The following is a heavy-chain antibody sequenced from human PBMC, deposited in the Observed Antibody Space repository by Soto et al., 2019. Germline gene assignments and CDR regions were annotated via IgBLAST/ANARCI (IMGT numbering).Heavy chain of an antibody. J-gene: IGHJ6*02. Sequence: QVQLQESGPGLVKPSQTLSLSCTVSGGPISSGGYYWSWIRQHPGKGLEWIGYTYYSGSTNYNPSLKSRVTISVDTSKNQFSLRLNSVTAADTAVYYCARGGAYYYYYGMDVWGQGTTVTVSS. CDR1: GGPISSGGYY. V-gene: IGHV4-61*08. CDR3: ARGGAYYYYYGMDV. CDR2: TYYSGST.